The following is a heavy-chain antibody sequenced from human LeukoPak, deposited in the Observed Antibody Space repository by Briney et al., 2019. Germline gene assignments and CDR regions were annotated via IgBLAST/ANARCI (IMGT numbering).Heavy chain of an antibody. CDR2: IDSDGTTA. J-gene: IGHJ3*02. Sequence: PGGSLRLSCAASAFTFSNYWMHWVRQTPGKGLVWVARIDSDGTTATYADSVKGRFTISRDNSKNTLYLQMNSLRAEDTAVYYCAYDSSGFDAFDIWGQGTMVTVSS. D-gene: IGHD3-22*01. V-gene: IGHV3-74*01. CDR1: AFTFSNYW. CDR3: AYDSSGFDAFDI.